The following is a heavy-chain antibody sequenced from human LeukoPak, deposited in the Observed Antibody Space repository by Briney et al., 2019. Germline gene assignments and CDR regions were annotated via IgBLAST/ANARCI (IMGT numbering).Heavy chain of an antibody. CDR1: GYTFTGYY. CDR2: INPNSGGT. V-gene: IGHV1-2*02. CDR3: AREGLPNYTWFDP. D-gene: IGHD4-11*01. J-gene: IGHJ5*02. Sequence: GASVKVSCKASGYTFTGYYMHWVRQAPGQGLEWMGWINPNSGGTNYAQKFQGRVTMTRDTSISTAYMELSRLRSDDTAVYYCAREGLPNYTWFDPWGQGTLVTVSS.